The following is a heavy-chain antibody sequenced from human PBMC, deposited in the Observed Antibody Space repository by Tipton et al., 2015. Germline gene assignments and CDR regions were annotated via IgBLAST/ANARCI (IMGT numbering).Heavy chain of an antibody. CDR2: ISGSDDNT. Sequence: GSLRLSCATSGFTFSSCAMGWVRQAPGKGLEWVTAISGSDDNTHYADSVKGRFTISRDNSKNTLYLQMDSLRVEDTAVYYCARCATPDRRIAMVRGASSAWFDPWGQGTLVTVSS. V-gene: IGHV3-23*01. J-gene: IGHJ5*02. D-gene: IGHD3-10*01. CDR3: ARCATPDRRIAMVRGASSAWFDP. CDR1: GFTFSSCA.